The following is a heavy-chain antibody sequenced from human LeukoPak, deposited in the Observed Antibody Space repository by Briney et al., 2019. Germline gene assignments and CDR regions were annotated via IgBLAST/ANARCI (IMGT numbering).Heavy chain of an antibody. J-gene: IGHJ6*03. CDR3: ARGLSYVGAQYYYYYYMDV. D-gene: IGHD1-26*01. Sequence: PSETLSLTCTVSGGSISSYYWSWIRQPPGKGLEWIGEINHSGSTNYNPSLKSRVTISVDTSKNQFSLKLSSVTAADTAVYYCARGLSYVGAQYYYYYYMDVWGKGTTVTVSS. CDR2: INHSGST. CDR1: GGSISSYY. V-gene: IGHV4-34*01.